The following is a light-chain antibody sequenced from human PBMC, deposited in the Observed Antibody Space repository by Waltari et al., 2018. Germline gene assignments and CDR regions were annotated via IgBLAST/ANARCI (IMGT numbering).Light chain of an antibody. CDR2: VDSDGSH. J-gene: IGLJ3*02. V-gene: IGLV4-69*01. CDR1: SGHSSIV. Sequence: QLVLTQSPSASASLAASVMLPCTLSSGHSSIVIAWLPQQPEKGPRYLMKVDSDGSHSKGDEIPDRFSGSSSGADRYLTIANHQSEDEADYFCQSGGHGTWVFGGGTTLTVL. CDR3: QSGGHGTWV.